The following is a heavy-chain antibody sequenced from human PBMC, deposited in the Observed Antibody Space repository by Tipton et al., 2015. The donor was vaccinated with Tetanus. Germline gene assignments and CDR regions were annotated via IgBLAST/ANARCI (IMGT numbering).Heavy chain of an antibody. D-gene: IGHD5-24*01. Sequence: SLRLSCAASGFTLSDYYMSWIRQAPGKGLEWLSYISSSGATINYADSVKGRFTISRDNSKNTLFLQMNSLRAEDTAVYYCARRTNSGHVYNPLDLWGQGTMVIVSS. V-gene: IGHV3-11*04. CDR1: GFTLSDYY. CDR2: ISSSGATI. J-gene: IGHJ3*01. CDR3: ARRTNSGHVYNPLDL.